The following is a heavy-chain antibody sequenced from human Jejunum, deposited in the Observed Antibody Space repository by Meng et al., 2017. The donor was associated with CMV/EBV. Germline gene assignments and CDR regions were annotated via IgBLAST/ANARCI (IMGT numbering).Heavy chain of an antibody. V-gene: IGHV2-5*02. D-gene: IGHD1-26*01. CDR2: IYRGDDK. J-gene: IGHJ4*02. CDR3: AHFVGGYYPSRPDY. CDR1: GFSPSTSGEG. Sequence: QITWKESGAPLVKPTPTLTLTCSFSGFSPSTSGEGVGWIRQPPGKALEWLALIYRGDDKRYSPSLNSRLTIAKDTSKNEVVLTLTNMGPIDTGTYYCAHFVGGYYPSRPDYWGQGTLVTVSS.